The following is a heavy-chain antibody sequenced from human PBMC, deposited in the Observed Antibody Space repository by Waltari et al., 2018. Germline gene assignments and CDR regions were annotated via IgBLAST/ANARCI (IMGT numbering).Heavy chain of an antibody. D-gene: IGHD2-15*01. CDR1: GYSFTSYW. CDR3: ARHRGSAVAFSLFDY. V-gene: IGHV5-51*01. CDR2: IYPGDSDT. J-gene: IGHJ4*02. Sequence: EVQLVQSGAEVKKPGESLKISCKGSGYSFTSYWIGWVRQMPGKGLEWMGIIYPGDSDTIYSPSFQGQVTISADKSISTAYLQWSSLKASDTAMYYCARHRGSAVAFSLFDYWGQGTLVTVSS.